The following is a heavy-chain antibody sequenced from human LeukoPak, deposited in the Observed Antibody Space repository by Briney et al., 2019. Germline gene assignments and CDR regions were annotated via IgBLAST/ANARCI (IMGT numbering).Heavy chain of an antibody. CDR3: ARDFYGDSSD. J-gene: IGHJ4*02. Sequence: GGSLRLSCAASGFTFSSYAMHWVRQAPGKGLEWVAVISYDGSNKYYADSVKGRFTISRDNSKNTLYLQMSSLRAEDTAVYYCARDFYGDSSDWGQGTLVTVSS. D-gene: IGHD4-17*01. CDR2: ISYDGSNK. V-gene: IGHV3-30-3*01. CDR1: GFTFSSYA.